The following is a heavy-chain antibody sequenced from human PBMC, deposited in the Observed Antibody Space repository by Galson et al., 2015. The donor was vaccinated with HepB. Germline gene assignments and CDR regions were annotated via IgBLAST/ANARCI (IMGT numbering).Heavy chain of an antibody. V-gene: IGHV3-23*01. CDR1: GFTFSNYA. CDR3: AKDLFLLAVPGTGSDY. J-gene: IGHJ4*02. CDR2: IRGGGDNT. Sequence: SLRLSCAASGFTFSNYAINWVRQAPGKGLEWVSAIRGGGDNTYYADSVKGRFTISRDNSKNTLYLQMNSLRAEDTAVYYCAKDLFLLAVPGTGSDYWGQGTLVTVSS. D-gene: IGHD6-19*01.